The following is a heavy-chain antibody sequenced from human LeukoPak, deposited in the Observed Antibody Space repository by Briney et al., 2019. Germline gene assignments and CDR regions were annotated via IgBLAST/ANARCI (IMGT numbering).Heavy chain of an antibody. CDR2: IYSGGST. CDR3: AKSQAGSYYDFEY. V-gene: IGHV3-53*05. J-gene: IGHJ4*02. CDR1: EFSVGSNY. D-gene: IGHD3-10*01. Sequence: GGSLRLSCAASEFSVGSNYMTWVRQAPGKGLEWVSLIYSGGSTYYADSVKGRFTISRDNSKNSLYLQMNSLRAEGTALYYCAKSQAGSYYDFEYWGQGTLVTVSS.